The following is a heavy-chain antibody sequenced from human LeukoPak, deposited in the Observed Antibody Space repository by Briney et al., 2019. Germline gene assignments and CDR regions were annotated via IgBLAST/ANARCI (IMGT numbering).Heavy chain of an antibody. CDR1: GFTFSSYA. CDR3: AKWKYSNSGIDDY. D-gene: IGHD6-6*01. J-gene: IGHJ4*02. CDR2: ISGSGDNT. V-gene: IGHV3-23*01. Sequence: GGSLRLSCAASGFTFSSYAMSWVRQAPGKGLEWVSVISGSGDNTYYADSVKGRFTISRDNSKNMLYLQMNSLRAEDTAVYYCAKWKYSNSGIDDYWGQGTLVTVSS.